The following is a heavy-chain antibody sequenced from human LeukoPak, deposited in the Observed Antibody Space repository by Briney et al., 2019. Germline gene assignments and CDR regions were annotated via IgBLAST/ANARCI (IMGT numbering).Heavy chain of an antibody. J-gene: IGHJ4*02. V-gene: IGHV3-21*01. CDR1: GFTFSSYS. CDR2: ISISCSRFI. Sequence: GESLTLSCAASGFTFSSYSMNWVRQPPRKGLAWVSSISISCSRFIYYAVSVKGRLTISRDNAKTLLYLQMNSLIAEDTAVYYCARDREDSDSHGYYYLGTFDYWGQGTLVTVSS. CDR3: ARDREDSDSHGYYYLGTFDY. D-gene: IGHD3-22*01.